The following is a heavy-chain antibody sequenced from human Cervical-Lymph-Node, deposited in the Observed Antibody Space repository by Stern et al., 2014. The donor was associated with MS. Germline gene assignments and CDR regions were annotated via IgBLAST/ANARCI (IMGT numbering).Heavy chain of an antibody. CDR2: IYPGDSDT. J-gene: IGHJ3*02. CDR3: ARRGIAVGDAFDI. Sequence: VQLVQSGAEVKKPGESLKISCKGSGYRFSSYWIGWVRQMPGKSLEWMGIIYPGDSDTRYSPSFQGQVTISADKSISTAYLQWSSLKASDTAMYYCARRGIAVGDAFDIWGQGTMVTVSS. V-gene: IGHV5-51*03. D-gene: IGHD6-19*01. CDR1: GYRFSSYW.